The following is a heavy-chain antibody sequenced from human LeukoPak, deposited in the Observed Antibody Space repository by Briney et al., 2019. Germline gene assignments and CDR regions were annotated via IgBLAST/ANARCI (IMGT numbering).Heavy chain of an antibody. CDR1: GFTVSSNY. D-gene: IGHD3-10*01. Sequence: GGSLRLSCAASGFTVSSNYMSWVRQAPGKGLEWVSVIYSGGSTYYADSVKGRFTISRDNSKNTLYLQMNSLRAEDTAVYYCAKDPERNYYGSGSYYMGYYFDYWGQGTLVTVSS. V-gene: IGHV3-66*01. J-gene: IGHJ4*02. CDR3: AKDPERNYYGSGSYYMGYYFDY. CDR2: IYSGGST.